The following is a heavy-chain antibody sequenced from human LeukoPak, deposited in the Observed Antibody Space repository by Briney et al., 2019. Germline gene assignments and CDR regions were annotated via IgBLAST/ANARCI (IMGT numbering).Heavy chain of an antibody. CDR1: GYTFTGYY. J-gene: IGHJ4*02. V-gene: IGHV1-2*02. CDR3: AREAPNYFDY. CDR2: INPNSGGT. Sequence: ASVKVSCTASGYTFTGYYMHWVRQAPGQGLEGMGWINPNSGGTNYAQKFQGRVTMTRDTSISTAYMELSRLRSDDTAVYYCAREAPNYFDYWGQGTLVTVSS.